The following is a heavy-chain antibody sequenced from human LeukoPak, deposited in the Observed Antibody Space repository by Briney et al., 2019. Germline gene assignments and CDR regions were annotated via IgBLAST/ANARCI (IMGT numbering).Heavy chain of an antibody. CDR2: ISSSSGYI. CDR3: AREYCSGGSCYSFLDY. Sequence: PGGSLRLSCAASGFTFSSYSMNWVRQAPGKGLEWVSSISSSSGYIYYADSVKGRFTISRDNAKNSLYLQMNSLRAEDTAVYYCAREYCSGGSCYSFLDYWGQGTLVTVSS. V-gene: IGHV3-21*01. CDR1: GFTFSSYS. J-gene: IGHJ4*02. D-gene: IGHD2-15*01.